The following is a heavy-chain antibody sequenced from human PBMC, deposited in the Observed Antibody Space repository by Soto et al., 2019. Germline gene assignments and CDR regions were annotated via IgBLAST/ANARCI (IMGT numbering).Heavy chain of an antibody. CDR3: ARGPVAAPLISFDY. J-gene: IGHJ4*02. V-gene: IGHV3-11*01. CDR1: GFTFSDYY. D-gene: IGHD2-15*01. Sequence: PGGSLRLSCAASGFTFSDYYMSWIRQAPGKGLEWVSCMSSSGSTIYYADSVKGRFTISRDNAKNSLYLQMNSLRAEDTAVYYCARGPVAAPLISFDYWGQGTLVTVSS. CDR2: MSSSGSTI.